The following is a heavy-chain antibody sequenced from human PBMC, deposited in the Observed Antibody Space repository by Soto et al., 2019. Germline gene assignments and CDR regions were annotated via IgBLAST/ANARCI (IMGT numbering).Heavy chain of an antibody. Sequence: GGSLRLSCAASGFTFSSYGMHWVRQAPGKGLEWVAVIWYDGSNKYYADSVKGRFTISRDNSKNTLYLQMNSLRAEDTAVYYCARASNDFWSGYYIYYFDYWGQGTLATVPS. D-gene: IGHD3-3*01. J-gene: IGHJ4*02. CDR3: ARASNDFWSGYYIYYFDY. CDR1: GFTFSSYG. V-gene: IGHV3-33*01. CDR2: IWYDGSNK.